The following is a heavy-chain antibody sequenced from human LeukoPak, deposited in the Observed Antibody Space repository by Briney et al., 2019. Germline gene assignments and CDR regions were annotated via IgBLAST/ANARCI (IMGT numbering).Heavy chain of an antibody. V-gene: IGHV3-30*18. CDR3: AKDRIGVAAPKAYFDY. CDR1: GFSLTTYG. D-gene: IGHD6-19*01. Sequence: GGSLRLSCAASGFSLTTYGMHWVRQAPGRGLEWEAVISYDGTKKDYRDSVRGRFTISRDNSKNTVYLQMNSLRVADTAVYYCAKDRIGVAAPKAYFDYWGQGTLVTVSS. J-gene: IGHJ4*02. CDR2: ISYDGTKK.